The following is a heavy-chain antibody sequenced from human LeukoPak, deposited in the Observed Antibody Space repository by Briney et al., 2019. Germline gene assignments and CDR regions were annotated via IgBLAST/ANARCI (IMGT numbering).Heavy chain of an antibody. Sequence: SETLSLTCTVSGGSISGGNYYWGWIRQPPGKGLEGIGSIFYTGNTYDNPSLKSRVIMSVDTSKNQFSLKLSSVTAADTAMYYCERLGPYYDFWSGYLPIDYWGQGPLVTVSS. J-gene: IGHJ4*02. CDR2: IFYTGNT. V-gene: IGHV4-39*01. D-gene: IGHD3-3*01. CDR3: ERLGPYYDFWSGYLPIDY. CDR1: GGSISGGNYY.